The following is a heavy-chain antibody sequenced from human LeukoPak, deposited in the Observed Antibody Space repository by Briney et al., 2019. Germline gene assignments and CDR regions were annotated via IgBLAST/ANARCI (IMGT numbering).Heavy chain of an antibody. J-gene: IGHJ6*02. CDR1: GGSIRSYY. CDR3: ARDRDGMGV. D-gene: IGHD3-10*01. V-gene: IGHV4-59*01. Sequence: SETLSLTCTVSGGSIRSYYWSWVRQPPGKGLEWIGYICYSGSTNYNPSLKSRVSISVDTSKNQFSLKLSSVTAADTAVYYCARDRDGMGVWGQGTTVTVSS. CDR2: ICYSGST.